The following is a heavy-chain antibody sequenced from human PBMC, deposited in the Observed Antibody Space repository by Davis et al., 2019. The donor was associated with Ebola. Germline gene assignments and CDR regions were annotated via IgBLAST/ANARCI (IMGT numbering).Heavy chain of an antibody. J-gene: IGHJ4*02. CDR2: FSASEGHT. CDR3: ARYCHYTDCSYFDC. V-gene: IGHV3-23*01. Sequence: PGGSLRLSCAASGFTFSNYDMSWVRDVPGKGSEWVSTFSASEGHTHYSDSVRGRFTISRDNSKNTLYLQMKSLRAEDTATYYCARYCHYTDCSYFDCWGQGTMVAVSS. D-gene: IGHD2-15*01. CDR1: GFTFSNYD.